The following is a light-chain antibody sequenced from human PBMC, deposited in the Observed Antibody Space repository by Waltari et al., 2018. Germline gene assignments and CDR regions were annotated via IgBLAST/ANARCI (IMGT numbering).Light chain of an antibody. J-gene: IGKJ4*01. V-gene: IGKV1-5*03. CDR1: QSIDIW. Sequence: DIQMTQSPPTLSASVGDRVPIACRASQSIDIWLSWYQQKPGKAPKVLIYKASSLESGVPSRFSGSGSGTEFTLTISSLQPDDFATYYCQQYNSYPLTFGGGTKVEIK. CDR2: KAS. CDR3: QQYNSYPLT.